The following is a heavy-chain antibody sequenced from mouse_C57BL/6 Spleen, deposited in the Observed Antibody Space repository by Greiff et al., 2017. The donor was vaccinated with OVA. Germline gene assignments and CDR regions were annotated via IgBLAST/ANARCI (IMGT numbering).Heavy chain of an antibody. CDR3: ARRYYGSSYDYFDY. J-gene: IGHJ2*01. CDR1: GFTFSSYG. D-gene: IGHD1-1*01. CDR2: ISSGGSYT. Sequence: EVKLMESGGDLVKPGGSLKLSCAASGFTFSSYGMSWVRQTPDKRLEWVATISSGGSYTYYPDSVKGRFTISRDNAKNTLYLQMSSLKSEDTAMYYCARRYYGSSYDYFDYWGQGTTLTVSS. V-gene: IGHV5-6*02.